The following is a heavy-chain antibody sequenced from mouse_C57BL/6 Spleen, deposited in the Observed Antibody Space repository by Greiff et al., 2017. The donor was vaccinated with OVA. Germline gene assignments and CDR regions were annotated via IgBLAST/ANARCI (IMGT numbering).Heavy chain of an antibody. Sequence: VKLQQPGAELVRPGSSVKLSCKASGYTFTSYWMDWVKQRPGQGLEWIGNIYPSDSETHYNQKFKDKATLTVDKSSSTAYMQLSSLTSEDSAVYYCAITYYSNYGDWGQGTLVTVSA. CDR3: AITYYSNYGD. J-gene: IGHJ3*01. CDR1: GYTFTSYW. CDR2: IYPSDSET. V-gene: IGHV1-61*01. D-gene: IGHD2-5*01.